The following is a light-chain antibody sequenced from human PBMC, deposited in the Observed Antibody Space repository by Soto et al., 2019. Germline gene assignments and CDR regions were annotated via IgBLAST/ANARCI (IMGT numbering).Light chain of an antibody. J-gene: IGKJ4*01. V-gene: IGKV1-27*01. CDR2: ATS. CDR1: QGIAPY. CDR3: QKYNSAPLT. Sequence: DVQMTQSPSSLSAFVGDRVTITCRASQGIAPYLAWFQQKPGKVPKLLIYATSTLQSGVPSRFSGSGSGTDFTLTINSLQLEDDGTYYCQKYNSAPLTFGGGTKVDIK.